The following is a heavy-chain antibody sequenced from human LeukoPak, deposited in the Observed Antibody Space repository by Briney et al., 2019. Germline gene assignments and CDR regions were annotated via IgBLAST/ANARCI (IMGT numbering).Heavy chain of an antibody. CDR3: ATTRAPLDTAMVILDY. Sequence: GGSLRLSCAASGFTFSSYGMHWVRQAPGKGLEWVAVISYDGSNKYYADSVKGRFTISRDNSKNTLYLQMNSLRAEDTAVYYCATTRAPLDTAMVILDYWGQGALVTVSS. J-gene: IGHJ4*02. CDR1: GFTFSSYG. V-gene: IGHV3-30*03. D-gene: IGHD5-18*01. CDR2: ISYDGSNK.